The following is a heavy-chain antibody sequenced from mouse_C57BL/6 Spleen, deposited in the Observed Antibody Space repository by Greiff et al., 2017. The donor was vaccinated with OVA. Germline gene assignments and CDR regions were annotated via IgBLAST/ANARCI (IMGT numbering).Heavy chain of an antibody. CDR2: IYPSDSET. D-gene: IGHD1-1*01. CDR1: GYTFTSYW. V-gene: IGHV1-61*01. CDR3: ARYSYYYGSSPSYWYFDV. J-gene: IGHJ1*03. Sequence: QVQLKQPGAELVRPGSSVKLSCKASGYTFTSYWMDWVKQRPGQGLEWIGNIYPSDSETHYNQKFKDKATLTVDKSSSTAYMQLSSLTSEDSAVYYCARYSYYYGSSPSYWYFDVWGTGTTVTVSS.